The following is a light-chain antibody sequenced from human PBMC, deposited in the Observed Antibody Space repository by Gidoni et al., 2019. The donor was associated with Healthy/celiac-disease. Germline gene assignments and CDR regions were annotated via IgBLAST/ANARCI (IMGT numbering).Light chain of an antibody. CDR3: SSYAGSNNLGV. CDR1: SSDVGGYNY. V-gene: IGLV2-8*01. J-gene: IGLJ2*01. Sequence: QSALPQPPSPSGSPGHSVTISCTGTSSDVGGYNYVSWYQQHPGKAPKLMIYEVSKRPSGVPDRFSGSKSGNTASLTVAGLQAEDEADYYCSSYAGSNNLGVFGGGTKLTVL. CDR2: EVS.